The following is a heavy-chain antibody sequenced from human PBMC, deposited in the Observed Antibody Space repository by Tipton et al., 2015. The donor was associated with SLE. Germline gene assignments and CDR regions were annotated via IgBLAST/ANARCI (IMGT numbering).Heavy chain of an antibody. CDR1: GYSISSGYC. J-gene: IGHJ4*02. CDR2: IYYSGST. D-gene: IGHD2-15*01. CDR3: AGAWQGYCSGGTCYVLDY. V-gene: IGHV4-61*01. Sequence: TLSLTCAVSGYSISSGYCWSWIRQPPGKGLEWIGYIYYSGSTNYNPALKSRVNISVDTSKNQFSLKLRSVTAADTAVYYCAGAWQGYCSGGTCYVLDYWGQGTLVTVSS.